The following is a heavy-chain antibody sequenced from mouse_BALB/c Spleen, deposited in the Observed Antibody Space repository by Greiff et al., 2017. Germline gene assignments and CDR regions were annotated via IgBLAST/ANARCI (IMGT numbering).Heavy chain of an antibody. CDR3: ARSGYGNYGYYAMDY. V-gene: IGHV5-17*02. CDR1: GFTFSSFG. J-gene: IGHJ4*01. D-gene: IGHD2-10*02. Sequence: DVKLVESGGGLVQPGGSRKLSCAASGFTFSSFGMHWVRQAPEKGLEWVAYISSGSSTIYYADTVKGRFTISRDNPKNTLFLQMTSLRSEDTAMYYCARSGYGNYGYYAMDYWGQGTSVTVSS. CDR2: ISSGSSTI.